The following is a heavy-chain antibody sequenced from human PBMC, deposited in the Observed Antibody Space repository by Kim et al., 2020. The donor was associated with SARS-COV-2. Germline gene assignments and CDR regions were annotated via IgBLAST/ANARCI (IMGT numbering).Heavy chain of an antibody. V-gene: IGHV4-39*01. CDR2: IYYSGST. CDR3: ARHTDYGDLGIDY. CDR1: GGSISSSSYY. J-gene: IGHJ4*02. Sequence: SETLPLTCTVSGGSISSSSYYWGWIRQPPGKGLEWIGSIYYSGSTYYNPSLKSRVTISVDTSKNQFSLKLSSVTAADTAVYYCARHTDYGDLGIDYWGQGTLVTVSS. D-gene: IGHD4-17*01.